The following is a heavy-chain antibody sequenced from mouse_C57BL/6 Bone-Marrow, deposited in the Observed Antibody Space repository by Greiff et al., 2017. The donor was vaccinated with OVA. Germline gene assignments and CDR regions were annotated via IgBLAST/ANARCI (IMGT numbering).Heavy chain of an antibody. J-gene: IGHJ4*01. CDR3: ALRLLRAGYYAMDY. Sequence: QVQLQQPGAELVMPGASVKLSCKASGYTFTSYWMHWVKQRPGQGLEWIGEIDPSDSYTNYNQKFKGKSTLTVDKSSSTAYMQLSSLTSEDSAVYDCALRLLRAGYYAMDYWGQGTSVTVSS. CDR2: IDPSDSYT. D-gene: IGHD2-3*01. V-gene: IGHV1-69*01. CDR1: GYTFTSYW.